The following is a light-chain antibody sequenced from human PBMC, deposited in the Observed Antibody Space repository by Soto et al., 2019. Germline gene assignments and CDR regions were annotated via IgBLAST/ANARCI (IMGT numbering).Light chain of an antibody. CDR1: ISDVGGYNY. CDR3: SSYTSSSTYV. V-gene: IGLV2-14*03. J-gene: IGLJ1*01. CDR2: DVS. Sequence: QSALTQPASVSGSPGQSITISCTGTISDVGGYNYVSWYQQHPGKAPKLMIFDVSNRPSGVSNRFSGSKSGYTASLTISGLQAEDEADYYCSSYTSSSTYVFGTVTKVTVL.